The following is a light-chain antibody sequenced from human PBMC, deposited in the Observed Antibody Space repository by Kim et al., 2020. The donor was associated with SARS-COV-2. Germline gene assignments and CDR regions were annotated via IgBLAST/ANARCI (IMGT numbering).Light chain of an antibody. CDR2: SDD. CDR3: GTWDDSLHGWV. CDR1: RSNIGSNP. V-gene: IGLV1-44*01. J-gene: IGLJ3*02. Sequence: GQRIPISCSGSRSNIGSNPVTWYQQLPGTAPRLLIHSDDQRPSGVPDRFSGSKSGTSASLAISGLQSEDEADYYCGTWDDSLHGWVFGGGTQLTVL.